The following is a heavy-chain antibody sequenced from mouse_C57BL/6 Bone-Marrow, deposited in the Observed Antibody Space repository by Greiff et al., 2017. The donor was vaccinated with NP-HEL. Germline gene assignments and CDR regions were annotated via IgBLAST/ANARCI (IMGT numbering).Heavy chain of an antibody. D-gene: IGHD1-1*01. CDR2: ISSGGDYI. CDR3: TRFYYGSSYSYWYFDV. V-gene: IGHV5-9-1*02. Sequence: EVKLVESGEGLVKPGGSLKLSCAASGFTFSSYAMSWVRQTPEKRLEWVAYISSGGDYIYYADTVKGRFTISRDNARNTLYLQMSSLKSEDTAMYYCTRFYYGSSYSYWYFDVWGTGTTVTVSS. J-gene: IGHJ1*03. CDR1: GFTFSSYA.